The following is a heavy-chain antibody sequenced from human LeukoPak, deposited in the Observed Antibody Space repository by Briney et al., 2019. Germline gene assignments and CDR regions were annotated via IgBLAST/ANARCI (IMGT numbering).Heavy chain of an antibody. CDR1: GFTFSSNA. D-gene: IGHD6-19*01. J-gene: IGHJ4*02. V-gene: IGHV3-23*01. Sequence: GGSLRLSCAASGFTFSSNAMSWVRQAPGKGLEWVSGISGSGGSTYYADSVKGRFTISRDNSNNMVFLQMNSLTVEDTALYYCAGGQMFTSGGFDNWGQGTLVTVSS. CDR3: AGGQMFTSGGFDN. CDR2: ISGSGGST.